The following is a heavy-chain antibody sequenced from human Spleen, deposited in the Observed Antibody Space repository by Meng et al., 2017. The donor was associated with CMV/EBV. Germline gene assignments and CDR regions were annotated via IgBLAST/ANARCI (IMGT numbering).Heavy chain of an antibody. D-gene: IGHD1-26*01. CDR3: ARGPRDPSGSYRWYFDL. CDR1: GFSFDDYA. V-gene: IGHV3-9*01. CDR2: ITWNSGTI. J-gene: IGHJ2*01. Sequence: SLKISCAASGFSFDDYAMHWVRQAPGKGLEWVAGITWNSGTIGYADSVKGRFTVSRANAKNSLYLQMNSLRAEDTAVYYCARGPRDPSGSYRWYFDLWGRGTLVTVSS.